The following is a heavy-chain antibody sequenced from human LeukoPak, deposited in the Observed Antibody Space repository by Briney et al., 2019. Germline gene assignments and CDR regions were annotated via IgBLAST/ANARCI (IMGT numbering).Heavy chain of an antibody. D-gene: IGHD6-19*01. CDR2: INPSGGST. Sequence: ASVKVSCKASGYTFTSFYMHCVRQAPGQWLEWMGIINPSGGSTSYAQKFQGRVTMTRDTSTSTVYMELSSLRSEDTAVYYCAREKQWPDYYYYGMDVWGQGTTVTVSS. J-gene: IGHJ6*02. CDR1: GYTFTSFY. CDR3: AREKQWPDYYYYGMDV. V-gene: IGHV1-46*01.